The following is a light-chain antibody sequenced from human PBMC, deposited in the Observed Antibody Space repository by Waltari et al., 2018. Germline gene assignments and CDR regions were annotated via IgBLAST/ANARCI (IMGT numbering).Light chain of an antibody. CDR2: RNN. CDR1: SNNVGDQG. J-gene: IGLJ3*02. V-gene: IGLV10-54*04. Sequence: QAGLTQPPSVSKGLRQTATLTCTGNSNNVGDQGVVWLQQHQGHPPKLMSYRNNNRPSGIPERFSASRSGNTASLTITGLQDEDEADYYCTAYDSSLTGWVFGGGTRLTVL. CDR3: TAYDSSLTGWV.